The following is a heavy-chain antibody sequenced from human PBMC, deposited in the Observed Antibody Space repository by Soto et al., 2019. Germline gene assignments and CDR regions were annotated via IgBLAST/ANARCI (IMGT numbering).Heavy chain of an antibody. J-gene: IGHJ5*02. CDR3: ARGQRFSDWFDP. D-gene: IGHD3-3*01. CDR1: GGAIGSHY. CDR2: IYGSGST. V-gene: IGHV4-4*07. Sequence: PSETLSLTCTISGGAIGSHYWTWIRQPAGEGLEWIGRIYGSGSTKYNPSLQSRVTMSLDTSKNQFSLRLESVTAADTAVYYCARGQRFSDWFDPWGQGTLVTVSS.